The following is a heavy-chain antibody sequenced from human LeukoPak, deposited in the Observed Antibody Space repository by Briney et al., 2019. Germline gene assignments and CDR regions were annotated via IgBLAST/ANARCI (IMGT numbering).Heavy chain of an antibody. CDR1: GFTVSSNY. Sequence: GGSLRLSCAASGFTVSSNYTSWVRQAPGKGLEWVSVIYSGGSTYYADSVKGRFTISRDNSKNTLYLQMNSLRAEDTAVYYCARAIYGDYAGAFDIWGQGTMVTVSS. CDR3: ARAIYGDYAGAFDI. D-gene: IGHD4-17*01. V-gene: IGHV3-53*01. J-gene: IGHJ3*02. CDR2: IYSGGST.